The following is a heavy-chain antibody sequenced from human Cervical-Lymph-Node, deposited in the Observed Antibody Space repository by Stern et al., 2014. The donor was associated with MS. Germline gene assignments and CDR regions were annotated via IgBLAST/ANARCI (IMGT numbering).Heavy chain of an antibody. CDR2: IWYDGSNK. D-gene: IGHD4-17*01. Sequence: VQLVESGGGVVQPGRSLRLSCAASGFTFSSYGMHWVRQAPGKGLEWVAVIWYDGSNKYYADSVKGRFTISRDNSKNTLYLQMNSLRAEDTAVYYCARATYTVTAPPFDYWGQGTLVTVSS. V-gene: IGHV3-33*01. CDR1: GFTFSSYG. J-gene: IGHJ4*02. CDR3: ARATYTVTAPPFDY.